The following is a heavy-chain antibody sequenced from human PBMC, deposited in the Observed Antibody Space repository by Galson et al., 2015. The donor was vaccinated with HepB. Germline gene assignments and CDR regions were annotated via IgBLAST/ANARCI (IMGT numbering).Heavy chain of an antibody. D-gene: IGHD6-19*01. CDR3: ARSGYSSGWYPGDFDY. CDR1: GYSFTTYW. J-gene: IGHJ4*02. CDR2: IYPGDSDT. V-gene: IGHV5-51*01. Sequence: QSGAEVKKPGESLKISCKGSGYSFTTYWIGWVRQMPGKGLEWMGIIYPGDSDTRYSPSFQGQVTISADKSISTAYLQWSSLKASDTAMYYCARSGYSSGWYPGDFDYWGQGTLVTVSS.